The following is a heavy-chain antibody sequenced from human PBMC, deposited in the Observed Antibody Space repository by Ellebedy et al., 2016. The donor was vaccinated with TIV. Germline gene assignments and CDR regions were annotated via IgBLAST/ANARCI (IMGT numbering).Heavy chain of an antibody. J-gene: IGHJ4*02. D-gene: IGHD5-24*01. CDR2: ISAYYGST. V-gene: IGHV1-18*01. CDR3: VREMEASGTISFAY. Sequence: AASVKVSCKTSGYNFIDYGFSWVRQAPGQGLEWMGWISAYYGSTTYAQSLQGRVTLTRDTSTSTLYMELRSLRFDDTAVYYCVREMEASGTISFAYWGQGTLVNVSS. CDR1: GYNFIDYG.